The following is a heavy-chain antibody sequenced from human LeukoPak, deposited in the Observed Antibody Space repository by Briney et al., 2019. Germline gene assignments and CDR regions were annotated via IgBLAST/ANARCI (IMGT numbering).Heavy chain of an antibody. Sequence: ASVKVSCKASGGTFSSYGISWVRQAPGQGLEWMGWISAYNGNTNYAQKLQGRVTMTTDTSTSTAYMELRSLRSDDTAVYYCARMAYSYKTNWFDPWGQGTLVTVSS. CDR1: GGTFSSYG. CDR2: ISAYNGNT. CDR3: ARMAYSYKTNWFDP. V-gene: IGHV1-18*01. D-gene: IGHD5-18*01. J-gene: IGHJ5*02.